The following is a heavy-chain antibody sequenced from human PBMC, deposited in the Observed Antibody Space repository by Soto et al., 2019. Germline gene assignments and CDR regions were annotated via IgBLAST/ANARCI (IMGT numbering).Heavy chain of an antibody. CDR2: IYSGGST. CDR1: GFTVSSNY. CDR3: ARGTVTTTEFDI. J-gene: IGHJ3*02. Sequence: GGSLRLSCAASGFTVSSNYMSWVRQAPGKGLEWVSVIYSGGSTYYADSVKGRFTISRDNSKNTLYLQMNSLRAEDTAVYYCARGTVTTTEFDIWGQGTMVTVSS. D-gene: IGHD4-17*01. V-gene: IGHV3-66*01.